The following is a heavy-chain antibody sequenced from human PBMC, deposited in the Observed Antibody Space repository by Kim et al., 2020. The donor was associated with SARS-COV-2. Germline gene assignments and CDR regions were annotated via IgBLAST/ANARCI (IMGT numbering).Heavy chain of an antibody. CDR1: GFTFSNAW. D-gene: IGHD2-15*01. Sequence: GGSLRLSCAASGFTFSNAWMSWVRQAPGKGLEWVGRIKSKTDGGTTDYAAPVKGRFTISRDDSKNTLYLQMNSLKTEDTAVYYCTTDQVSDRYCSGGSCYVKYYFDYWGQATLVTVSS. CDR3: TTDQVSDRYCSGGSCYVKYYFDY. V-gene: IGHV3-15*01. CDR2: IKSKTDGGTT. J-gene: IGHJ4*02.